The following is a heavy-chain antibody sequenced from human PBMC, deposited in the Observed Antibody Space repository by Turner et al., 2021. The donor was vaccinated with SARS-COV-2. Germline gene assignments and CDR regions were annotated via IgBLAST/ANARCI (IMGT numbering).Heavy chain of an antibody. Sequence: LQLQESRPGLVKPSETLSLTCTVSGGSISSSSYYWGWIRQPPGKGLEWIGSIYYSGSTYYNPSLKSRVTISVDTSKNQFSLKLNSVTAADTAVYYCASPGGNSGWFFAYDIWGQGTMVTVSS. D-gene: IGHD6-19*01. CDR3: ASPGGNSGWFFAYDI. J-gene: IGHJ3*02. CDR1: GGSISSSSYY. CDR2: IYYSGST. V-gene: IGHV4-39*01.